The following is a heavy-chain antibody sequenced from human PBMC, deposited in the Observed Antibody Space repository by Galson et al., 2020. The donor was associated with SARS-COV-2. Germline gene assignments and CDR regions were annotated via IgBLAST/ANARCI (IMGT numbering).Heavy chain of an antibody. Sequence: SETLSLTCTVSGGSISSGDYYWSWIRQPPGKGLEWIGYIYYSGSTYYNPSLKSRVTISVDTSKNQFSLKLSSVTAADTAVYYCARVMSKVLLWFGELQSPAYFDYWGQGTLVTVSS. D-gene: IGHD3-10*01. J-gene: IGHJ4*02. V-gene: IGHV4-30-4*01. CDR1: GGSISSGDYY. CDR2: IYYSGST. CDR3: ARVMSKVLLWFGELQSPAYFDY.